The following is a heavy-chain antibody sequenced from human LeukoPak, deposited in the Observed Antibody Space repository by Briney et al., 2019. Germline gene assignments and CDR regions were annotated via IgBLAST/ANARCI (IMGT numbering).Heavy chain of an antibody. CDR1: GFTFSSYS. CDR2: ISSSSNYI. J-gene: IGHJ4*02. V-gene: IGHV3-21*04. Sequence: GGSLRLSCAASGFTFSSYSMNWVRQAPGKGLEWVSSISSSSNYIYYADSVKGRFTISRDNAKNSLYLQMNSLRAEDTAVYYCAKVGEGVVMGGFDYWGQGTLVTVSS. CDR3: AKVGEGVVMGGFDY. D-gene: IGHD3-22*01.